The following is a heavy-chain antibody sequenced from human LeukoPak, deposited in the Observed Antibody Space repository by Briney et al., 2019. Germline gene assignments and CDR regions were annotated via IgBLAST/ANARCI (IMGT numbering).Heavy chain of an antibody. V-gene: IGHV3-7*01. J-gene: IGHJ4*02. D-gene: IGHD1-14*01. CDR3: TRDRSRAEDD. CDR2: INQGGTDK. Sequence: GGSLRLSCAASGFTFSGHWMSWVRQAPGKGLEWVANINQGGTDKYYVDSVKGRFTISRDNANNLLYLQMNSLRGEDTAVYYCTRDRSRAEDDWGQGTLVTVSS. CDR1: GFTFSGHW.